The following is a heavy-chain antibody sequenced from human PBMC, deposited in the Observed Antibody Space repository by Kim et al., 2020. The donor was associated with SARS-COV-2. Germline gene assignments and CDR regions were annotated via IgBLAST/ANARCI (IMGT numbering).Heavy chain of an antibody. J-gene: IGHJ6*02. D-gene: IGHD2-2*01. Sequence: GESLKISCKGSGYSFTSYWISWVRQMPGKGLEWMGRIDPSDSYTNYSPSFQGHVTISADKSISTAYLQWSSLKASDTAMYYCARVWFGYCSSTSCYYYYGMDVWGQGTTVTVSS. CDR1: GYSFTSYW. CDR3: ARVWFGYCSSTSCYYYYGMDV. V-gene: IGHV5-10-1*01. CDR2: IDPSDSYT.